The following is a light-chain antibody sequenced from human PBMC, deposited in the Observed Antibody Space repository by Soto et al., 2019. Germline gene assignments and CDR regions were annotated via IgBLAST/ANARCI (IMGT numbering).Light chain of an antibody. CDR2: RAS. V-gene: IGKV1-5*03. CDR1: QNINSW. CDR3: QQYTTFSYT. J-gene: IGKJ2*01. Sequence: DIQMTQSPSTLSASVGDRVNITCRASQNINSWLAWYQQKSEKAPKLLIYRASRLESGVPSRFSGSGSGTEFTLTISSLQPDDFATYYCQQYTTFSYTFGQGTKLEIK.